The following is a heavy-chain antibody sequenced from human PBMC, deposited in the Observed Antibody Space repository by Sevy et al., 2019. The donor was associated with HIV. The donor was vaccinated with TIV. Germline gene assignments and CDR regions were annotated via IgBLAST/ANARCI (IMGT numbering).Heavy chain of an antibody. CDR1: GFDIRSNY. CDR3: ASDYWSRGSCFFDY. J-gene: IGHJ4*02. D-gene: IGHD2-15*01. CDR2: IYAGGTA. V-gene: IGHV3-53*01. Sequence: GGSLRLSCVVSGFDIRSNYMSWVRQAPGKGLEWVSHIYAGGTAYYADSVKGRFTCSSDDSKNTVSLQMRSLRVEDSAVYYCASDYWSRGSCFFDYWGQGIQVTVSS.